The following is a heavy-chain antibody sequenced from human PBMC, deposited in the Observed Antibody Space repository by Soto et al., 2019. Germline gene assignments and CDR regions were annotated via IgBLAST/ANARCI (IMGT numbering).Heavy chain of an antibody. CDR1: NASISSRKW. V-gene: IGHV4-30-4*01. CDR3: ARALGRFGEAPFLYGMDV. CDR2: IYYSGST. J-gene: IGHJ6*02. Sequence: PSETLSLTCTVSNASISSRKWWTWVRQTPGKGLEWIGYIYYSGSTYYNPSLKSRVTISVDTSKNQFSLRLSSVTAADTAVYYCARALGRFGEAPFLYGMDVWGQGATVTV. D-gene: IGHD3-10*01.